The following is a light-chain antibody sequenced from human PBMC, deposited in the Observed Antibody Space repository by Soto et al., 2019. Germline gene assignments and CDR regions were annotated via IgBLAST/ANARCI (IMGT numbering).Light chain of an antibody. V-gene: IGKV3-11*01. CDR3: QQRSNWPT. J-gene: IGKJ4*01. CDR2: DAS. CDR1: QSISNY. Sequence: EIVLTQSPATLSLSPGESATHSCRASQSISNYLAWYQQKRGQAPRLLIYDASNRATGITARFSGSGSGTDFTLTISSLEPEDFAVYYCQQRSNWPTFGGGTKVEIK.